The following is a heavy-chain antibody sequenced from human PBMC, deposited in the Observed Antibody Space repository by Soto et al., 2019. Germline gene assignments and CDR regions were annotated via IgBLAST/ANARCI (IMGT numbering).Heavy chain of an antibody. CDR2: IYPGDSDT. V-gene: IGHV5-51*01. CDR3: ARGIPYCSGGSCPHNWFYP. J-gene: IGHJ5*02. D-gene: IGHD2-15*01. CDR1: GYSFTSYW. Sequence: PGESLKISCKGSGYSFTSYWIGWVRQMPGKGLEWMGIIYPGDSDTRYSPSFQGQVTISADKSISTAYLQWSSLKASDTAMYYCARGIPYCSGGSCPHNWFYPWGQGTLVTVSS.